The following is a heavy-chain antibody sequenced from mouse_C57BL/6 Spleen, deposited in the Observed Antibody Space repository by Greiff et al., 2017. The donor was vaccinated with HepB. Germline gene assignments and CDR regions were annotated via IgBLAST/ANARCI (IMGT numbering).Heavy chain of an antibody. J-gene: IGHJ4*01. CDR3: ARDPVAMDY. CDR2: ISYDGSN. Sequence: EVKLMESGPGLVKPSQSLSLTCSVTGYSITSGYYWNWIRQFPGNKLEWMGYISYDGSNNYNPSLKNRISITRDTSKNQFFLKLNSVTTEDTATYYCARDPVAMDYWGQGTSVTVSS. CDR1: GYSITSGYY. V-gene: IGHV3-6*01.